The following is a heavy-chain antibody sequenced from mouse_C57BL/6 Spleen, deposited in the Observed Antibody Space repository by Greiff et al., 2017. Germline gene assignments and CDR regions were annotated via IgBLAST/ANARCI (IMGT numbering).Heavy chain of an antibody. Sequence: EVHLVESGGGLVQPKGSLKLSCAASGFSFNTYAMHWVRQAPGQGLEWVARIRSKSNNYATYYADSVKDRFTISRDDTESMLYLQMNNLKTEDTAMYYSVRQPAIDYWGQGTTVTVSS. V-gene: IGHV10-1*01. CDR1: GFSFNTYA. CDR2: IRSKSNNYAT. J-gene: IGHJ4*01. CDR3: VRQPAIDY.